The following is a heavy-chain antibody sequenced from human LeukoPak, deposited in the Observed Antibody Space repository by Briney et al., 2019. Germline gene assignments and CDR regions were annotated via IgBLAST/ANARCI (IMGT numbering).Heavy chain of an antibody. CDR2: IIPIFGTA. V-gene: IGHV1-69*06. CDR1: GGTFSSYA. D-gene: IGHD3-16*01. Sequence: GASVKASCKASGGTFSSYAISWVRQAPGQGLEWMGGIIPIFGTANYAQKFQGRVTITADKSTSTAYMELSSLRSEDTAVYYCASPASALGDYDHFDYWGQGTLVTVSS. CDR3: ASPASALGDYDHFDY. J-gene: IGHJ4*02.